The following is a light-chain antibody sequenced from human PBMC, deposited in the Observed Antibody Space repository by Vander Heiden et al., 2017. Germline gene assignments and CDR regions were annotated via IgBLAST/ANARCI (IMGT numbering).Light chain of an antibody. CDR1: SSNLGSNT. CDR3: AGWDDSLSGWV. Sequence: QSVMTQPPSASGTPGQTVTVSCSGSSSNLGSNTVKWYQQFPGTAPKLLVYSNDQRPSGVPDRFSGSKSGTSAYLAIRGLQSEDEATYYCAGWDDSLSGWVFGGGTKLTVL. J-gene: IGLJ3*02. CDR2: SND. V-gene: IGLV1-44*01.